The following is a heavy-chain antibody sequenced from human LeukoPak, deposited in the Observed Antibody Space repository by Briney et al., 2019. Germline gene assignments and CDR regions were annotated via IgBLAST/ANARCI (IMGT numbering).Heavy chain of an antibody. CDR2: IYHSGST. Sequence: PSETLSLTCAVSGYSISSGYYLGWIRQPPGKGLEWIGSIYHSGSTYYNPSLKSRVTISVDTSKNQFSLKLSSVTAADTAVYYCARERDFWSGYPIYYMDVWGKGTTVSVSS. CDR3: ARERDFWSGYPIYYMDV. CDR1: GYSISSGYY. V-gene: IGHV4-38-2*02. J-gene: IGHJ6*03. D-gene: IGHD3-3*01.